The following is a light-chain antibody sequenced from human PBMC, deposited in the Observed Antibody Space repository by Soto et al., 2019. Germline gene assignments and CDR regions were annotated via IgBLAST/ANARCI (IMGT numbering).Light chain of an antibody. CDR3: TSFTTSTTWV. V-gene: IGLV2-18*02. Sequence: QSVLTQPPSVSGSPGQSVAISCTGTSSDVGSYNRVSWYQQHPGTAPKLLIYEVGNRPSGVPDRFSGSKFGNTASLTISGLQAEDEAHYYCTSFTTSTTWVFGGGTKLTVL. CDR2: EVG. J-gene: IGLJ3*02. CDR1: SSDVGSYNR.